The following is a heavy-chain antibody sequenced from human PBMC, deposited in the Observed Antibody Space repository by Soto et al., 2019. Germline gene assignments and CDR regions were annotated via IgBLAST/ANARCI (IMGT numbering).Heavy chain of an antibody. CDR2: VSPENRNA. V-gene: IGHV1-8*01. CDR1: GGTFNRYT. D-gene: IGHD4-17*01. Sequence: GASVKVSCKGSGGTFNRYTITWVRQAPGQGLEYMGWVSPENRNAGYAPQFRGRVSMTAGTSINTVYLELTTLTYEDTAVYYCEVTTGYWGQGTMVTVSS. CDR3: EVTTGY. J-gene: IGHJ4*02.